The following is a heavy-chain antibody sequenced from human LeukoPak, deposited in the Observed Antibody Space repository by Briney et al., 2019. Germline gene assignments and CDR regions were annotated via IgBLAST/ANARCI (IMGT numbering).Heavy chain of an antibody. Sequence: SETLSLTCTVYDGSINGHYWSWIRQPPGKGLDWIGYMYVGGTTNYSPSLKSRVTILEDTSKNQFSLKLTSVTAADTAVYYCARAGSGSYYNEDFNWFDPWGQGTLVTASS. D-gene: IGHD3-10*01. V-gene: IGHV4-59*11. CDR2: MYVGGTT. CDR3: ARAGSGSYYNEDFNWFDP. CDR1: DGSINGHY. J-gene: IGHJ5*02.